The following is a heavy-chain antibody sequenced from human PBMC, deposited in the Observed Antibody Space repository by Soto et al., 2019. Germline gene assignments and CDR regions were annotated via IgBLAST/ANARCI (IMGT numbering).Heavy chain of an antibody. Sequence: ASVKVSCKASGDTFSSYSITWVRQAPGQGLEWMGGIIPVFGSANYAQKFQGRVTITADESTSTAYMELSSLRSQDTAVYFCARDDGWNYPYYDMEVCGQGTTVTVSS. J-gene: IGHJ6*02. CDR2: IIPVFGSA. D-gene: IGHD1-7*01. CDR1: GDTFSSYS. V-gene: IGHV1-69*13. CDR3: ARDDGWNYPYYDMEV.